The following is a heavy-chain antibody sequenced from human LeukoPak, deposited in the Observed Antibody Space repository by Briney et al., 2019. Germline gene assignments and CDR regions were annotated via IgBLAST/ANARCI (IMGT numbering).Heavy chain of an antibody. CDR2: IKSQTNGGTT. V-gene: IGHV3-15*01. CDR3: TTFPSGSNGEDY. D-gene: IGHD1-26*01. J-gene: IGHJ4*02. Sequence: GGSLRLSCGASGFTFSNAWMTWVRQAPGKGLEWVGRIKSQTNGGTTDYAAPVKGRFTISRDDSKNTLSLQMNSLKSEDTAVYYCTTFPSGSNGEDYWGQGTLVTVSS. CDR1: GFTFSNAW.